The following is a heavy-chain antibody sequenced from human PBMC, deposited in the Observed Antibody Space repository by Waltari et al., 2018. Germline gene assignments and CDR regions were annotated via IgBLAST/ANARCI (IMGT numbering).Heavy chain of an antibody. D-gene: IGHD3-3*01. CDR3: ARAREHSSDFWNGYSYYFDQ. CDR2: MNRGGMAI. CDR1: GFSFSDYF. J-gene: IGHJ4*02. V-gene: IGHV3-11*01. Sequence: QVQLVESGGGLVKPGGSLRLSCTASGFSFSDYFMSWIRQAPGKGLDGISHMNRGGMAIHYVDSVQGRFTISRDNAKNSLYLQMDSLRVDDTAVYYCARAREHSSDFWNGYSYYFDQWGQGTLVTVSS.